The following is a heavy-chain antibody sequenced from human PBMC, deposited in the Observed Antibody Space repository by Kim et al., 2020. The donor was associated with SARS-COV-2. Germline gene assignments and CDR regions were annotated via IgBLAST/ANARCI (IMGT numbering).Heavy chain of an antibody. CDR3: ARLDDSSGYYFDY. V-gene: IGHV4-31*02. Sequence: TPSLKIRVTTSVHPAKNPFSLKLSSVTAADTAVYYCARLDDSSGYYFDYWGQGTLVTVSS. J-gene: IGHJ4*02. D-gene: IGHD3-22*01.